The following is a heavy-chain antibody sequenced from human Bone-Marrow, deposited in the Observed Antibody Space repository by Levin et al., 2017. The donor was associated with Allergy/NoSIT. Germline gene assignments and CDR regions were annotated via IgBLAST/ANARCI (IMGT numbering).Heavy chain of an antibody. J-gene: IGHJ4*02. D-gene: IGHD3-10*01. CDR1: GFTFSSYA. Sequence: AGGSLRLSCAASGFTFSSYAMSWVRQAPGKGLEWVSAISGSGGSTYYADSVKGRFTISRDNSKNTLYLQMNSLRAEDTAVYYCAKAAWARDLLSMVQGVMYHNYFDYWGQGTLVTVSS. CDR3: AKAAWARDLLSMVQGVMYHNYFDY. V-gene: IGHV3-23*01. CDR2: ISGSGGST.